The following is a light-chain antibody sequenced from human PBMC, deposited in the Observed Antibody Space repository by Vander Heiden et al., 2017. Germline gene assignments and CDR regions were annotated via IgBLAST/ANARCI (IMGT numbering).Light chain of an antibody. V-gene: IGLV1-44*01. Sequence: QSVLTQPPSASGTPGRRVTISCSGSSSNIGNWPVNWYQQLPGTAPKLLIYSNHLRPSGVPDRISGSKSGTSASLAFSGLQSEDEADYYSVAWDDSSNGYVFGSGTTVTVL. J-gene: IGLJ1*01. CDR2: SNH. CDR3: VAWDDSSNGYV. CDR1: SSNIGNWP.